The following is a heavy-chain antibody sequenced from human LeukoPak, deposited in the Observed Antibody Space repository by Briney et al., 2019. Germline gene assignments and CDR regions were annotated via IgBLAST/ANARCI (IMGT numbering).Heavy chain of an antibody. CDR1: GFTFSSYS. Sequence: GGSLRLSCAASGFTFSSYSMNWVRQAPGKGLEWVSSISSSSSYIYYADSMKGRFTISRDNAKNSLYLQTNSLRAEDTAVYYCAPPLVGATGSWGQGTLVTVSS. CDR3: APPLVGATGS. J-gene: IGHJ4*02. D-gene: IGHD1-26*01. V-gene: IGHV3-21*01. CDR2: ISSSSSYI.